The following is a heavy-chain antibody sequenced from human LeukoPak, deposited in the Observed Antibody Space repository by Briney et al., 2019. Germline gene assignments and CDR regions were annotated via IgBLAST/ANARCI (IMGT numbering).Heavy chain of an antibody. CDR1: GGSITGYY. Sequence: SETRSLTCAVYGGSITGYYWSWIRQTPGRGLEWVGEIHYTGATSYNPSLKSRATISTDTSKNQFSLRLSSVTAADTAVYYCARGNILTGYCFDFWGQGAPVTVSS. CDR3: ARGNILTGYCFDF. J-gene: IGHJ4*02. CDR2: IHYTGAT. V-gene: IGHV4-34*01. D-gene: IGHD3-9*01.